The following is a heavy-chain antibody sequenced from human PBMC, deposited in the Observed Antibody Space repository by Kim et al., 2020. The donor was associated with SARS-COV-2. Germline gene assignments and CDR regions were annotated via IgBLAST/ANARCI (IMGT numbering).Heavy chain of an antibody. CDR3: ARDLIGYCSGGSCYHGGWFDP. D-gene: IGHD2-15*01. CDR2: IDYSGST. CDR1: YY. V-gene: IGHV4-59*01. J-gene: IGHJ5*02. Sequence: YYWSWIRRPPGKGLEWIGYIDYSGSTNYNPSLKSRVTISVDTSKNQFSLKLSSVTAADTAVYYCARDLIGYCSGGSCYHGGWFDPWGQGTLAT.